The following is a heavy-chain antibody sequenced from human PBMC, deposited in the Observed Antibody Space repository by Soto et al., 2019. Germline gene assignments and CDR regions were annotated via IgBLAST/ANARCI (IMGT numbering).Heavy chain of an antibody. D-gene: IGHD1-20*01. Sequence: EVQLFESGGDLVQPGGSLRLACAASGFTFRGDAMSWVRQAPGKGLEWVSSISGSGEMTHYAESVKGRFTISRDNSKNTLHLQMESLRAEDTAVYYCARSEMTYNWNDWGQGTLVTVSS. CDR1: GFTFRGDA. CDR2: ISGSGEMT. J-gene: IGHJ4*02. V-gene: IGHV3-23*01. CDR3: ARSEMTYNWND.